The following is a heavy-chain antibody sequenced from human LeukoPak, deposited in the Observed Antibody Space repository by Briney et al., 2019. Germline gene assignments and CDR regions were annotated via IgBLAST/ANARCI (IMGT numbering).Heavy chain of an antibody. CDR1: GFTFSSYS. J-gene: IGHJ6*03. V-gene: IGHV3-21*01. D-gene: IGHD5-18*01. CDR3: ARDHEVQLWPAYYYYYMDV. CDR2: ISSSSSYI. Sequence: PGGSLRLSCAASGFTFSSYSMNWVRQAPGKGLEWVSSISSSSSYIYYADSVKGRFTISRDNAKNTLYLQMNSLRAEDTAVYYCARDHEVQLWPAYYYYYMDVWGKGTTVTVSS.